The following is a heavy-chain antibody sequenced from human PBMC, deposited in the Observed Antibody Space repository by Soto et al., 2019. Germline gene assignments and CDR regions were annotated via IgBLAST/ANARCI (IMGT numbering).Heavy chain of an antibody. Sequence: PSETLSLTCAVYGGSFSGYYWSWIRQPPGKGLEWIGEINHSGSTNYNPSLKSRVTISVDTSKNQFSLKLSSVTAADTAVYYCAREGVLHTLTPDRVFHYWCQGNLVTLSS. D-gene: IGHD2-21*01. CDR3: AREGVLHTLTPDRVFHY. V-gene: IGHV4-34*01. CDR2: INHSGST. CDR1: GGSFSGYY. J-gene: IGHJ4*02.